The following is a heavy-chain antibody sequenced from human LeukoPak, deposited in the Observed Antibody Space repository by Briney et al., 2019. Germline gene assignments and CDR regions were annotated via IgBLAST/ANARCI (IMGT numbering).Heavy chain of an antibody. CDR3: ARRIGWDQPLLSRDNWFDP. CDR1: GGSISSYY. J-gene: IGHJ5*02. D-gene: IGHD2-21*02. Sequence: SETLSLTCTVSGGSISSYYWSWIRQPPGKGLEWSGYIYYSGSTNYNPSLKSRVTISVDTSKNQFSLKLSSVTAADTAVYCCARRIGWDQPLLSRDNWFDPWGQGTLVTVSS. V-gene: IGHV4-59*08. CDR2: IYYSGST.